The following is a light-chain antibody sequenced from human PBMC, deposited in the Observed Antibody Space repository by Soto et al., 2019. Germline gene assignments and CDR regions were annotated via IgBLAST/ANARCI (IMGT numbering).Light chain of an antibody. CDR1: SSDVGAYNY. CDR3: SSYAGTYMHVV. CDR2: EVN. J-gene: IGLJ2*01. Sequence: QSVLTQPPSASGSPGQSVTISCTGTSSDVGAYNYVSWYQQHPGKAPTLMIYEVNKRPSGVPDRFSGSKSGNTASLTVSGLQAEDEAEYYCSSYAGTYMHVVFGGGTKLTVL. V-gene: IGLV2-8*01.